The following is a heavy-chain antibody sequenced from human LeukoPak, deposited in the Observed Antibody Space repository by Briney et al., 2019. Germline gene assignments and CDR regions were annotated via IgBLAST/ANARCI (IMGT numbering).Heavy chain of an antibody. CDR1: GGTFSSYA. CDR2: IIPIFGTA. CDR3: ARTYSSGWDYYYYMDV. Sequence: SVKVSCKASGGTFSSYAISWVRQAPGQGLEWMGGIIPIFGTANYAQKFQGRVTITTDESTSTAYMELSSLRSEDTAVYYCARTYSSGWDYYYYMDVWGKGTTVTVSS. V-gene: IGHV1-69*05. D-gene: IGHD6-19*01. J-gene: IGHJ6*03.